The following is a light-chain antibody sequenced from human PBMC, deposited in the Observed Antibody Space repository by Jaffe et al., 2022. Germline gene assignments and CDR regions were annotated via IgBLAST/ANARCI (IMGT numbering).Light chain of an antibody. CDR2: AAS. CDR1: QGISSY. V-gene: IGKV1-8*01. CDR3: QQYYSYPWT. Sequence: AIRMTQSPSSFSASTGDRVTITCRASQGISSYLAWYQQKPGKAPKLLIYAASTLQSGVPSRFSGSGSGTDFTLTISCLQSEDFATYYCQQYYSYPWTFGQGTKLEIK. J-gene: IGKJ2*01.